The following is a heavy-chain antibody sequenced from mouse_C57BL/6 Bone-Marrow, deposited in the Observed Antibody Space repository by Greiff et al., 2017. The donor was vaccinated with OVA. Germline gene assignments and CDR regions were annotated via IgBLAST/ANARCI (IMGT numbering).Heavy chain of an antibody. J-gene: IGHJ3*01. Sequence: VQLQQSGPELVKPGASVKISCKASGYTFTDYYVNWVKQSHGKSLEWIGDINPNNGGTSYNQKFKGKATLTVDKSSSTAYMELRSLTSEDSAVYYCASVYYGSSPFAYWGQGTLVTVSA. CDR1: GYTFTDYY. V-gene: IGHV1-26*01. CDR2: INPNNGGT. CDR3: ASVYYGSSPFAY. D-gene: IGHD1-1*01.